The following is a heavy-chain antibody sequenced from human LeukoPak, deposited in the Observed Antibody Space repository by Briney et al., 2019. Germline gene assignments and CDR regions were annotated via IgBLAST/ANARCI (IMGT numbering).Heavy chain of an antibody. J-gene: IGHJ4*02. CDR2: IYYSGST. D-gene: IGHD4-23*01. CDR3: ARLVVTPAPFDY. CDR1: GGSISSYY. V-gene: IGHV4-59*01. Sequence: SETLSLTCTVSGGSISSYYWRWIRQPPGKGLEWIGYIYYSGSTNYNPSLQSRVTISVDTFKNQFSLKLSSVTAADTAVYYCARLVVTPAPFDYWGQGTLVTVSS.